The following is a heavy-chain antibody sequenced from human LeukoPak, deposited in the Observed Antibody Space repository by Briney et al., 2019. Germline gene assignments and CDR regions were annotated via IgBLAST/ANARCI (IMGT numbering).Heavy chain of an antibody. J-gene: IGHJ4*02. Sequence: GGSLRLSCAASGFTFDDYARHWVRQAPGKGLEWVSGISWNSGSIGYADSVKGRFTISRDNAKNSLYLQMNSLRAEDTAVYYCAKAGAVVVVAAKYFDYWGQGTLVTVSS. V-gene: IGHV3-9*01. CDR3: AKAGAVVVVAAKYFDY. CDR2: ISWNSGSI. CDR1: GFTFDDYA. D-gene: IGHD2-15*01.